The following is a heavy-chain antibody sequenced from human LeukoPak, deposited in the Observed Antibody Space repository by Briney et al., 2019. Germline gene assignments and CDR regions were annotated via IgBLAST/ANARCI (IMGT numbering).Heavy chain of an antibody. CDR1: GGSISSYY. V-gene: IGHV4-59*08. D-gene: IGHD3-16*01. CDR3: ARHKRGQIDY. Sequence: SETLSLTCTVSGGSISSYYWSWIRQPPGKGLEWIGYIYYSGSTNYNPSLKSRVTISVDTSKNQFSLKLSSVTAADTAVYYCARHKRGQIDYWGQGTLVTVSS. J-gene: IGHJ4*02. CDR2: IYYSGST.